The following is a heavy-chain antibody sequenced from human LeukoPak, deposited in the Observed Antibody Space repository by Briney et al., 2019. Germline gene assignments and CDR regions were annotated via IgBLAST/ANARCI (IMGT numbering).Heavy chain of an antibody. J-gene: IGHJ4*02. CDR3: AGSSYSAISDASYYFFDS. CDR2: VYYTGTT. V-gene: IGHV4-39*01. CDR1: GDSIRGGSSY. D-gene: IGHD3-16*01. Sequence: TSETLSLTCTVSGDSIRGGSSYWGWMRQPPGKGLEWIGSVYYTGTTLDNPSLQSRVTISVDTSKNQFSLRLTSVTAADTAVYFCAGSSYSAISDASYYFFDSWGQGTLVTVSS.